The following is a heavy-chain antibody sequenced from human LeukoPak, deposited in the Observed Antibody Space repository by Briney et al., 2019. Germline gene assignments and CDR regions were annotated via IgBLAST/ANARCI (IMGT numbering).Heavy chain of an antibody. D-gene: IGHD6-6*01. CDR2: ISSSSSTI. Sequence: PGGSLRLSCAASGFTFSSYSMNWVRQAPGKGLEWVSYISSSSSTIYYADSVKGRFTISRDNAKNSLYLQMNSLRAEDTAVYYCARDRRIAARSGSWFDPWGQGTLVTVSS. V-gene: IGHV3-48*01. CDR3: ARDRRIAARSGSWFDP. J-gene: IGHJ5*02. CDR1: GFTFSSYS.